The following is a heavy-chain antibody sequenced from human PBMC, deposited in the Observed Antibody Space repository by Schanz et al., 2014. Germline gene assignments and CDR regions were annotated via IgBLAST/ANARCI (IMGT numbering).Heavy chain of an antibody. V-gene: IGHV3-74*02. D-gene: IGHD3-10*01. J-gene: IGHJ4*02. Sequence: EVQLVESGGGLVQPGGSLRLSCAASGFTFSTYWMSWVRQAPGKGLEWVSRIQSDGSITTYADSVKGRFAISRDNAKNTLYLQMNSLGAEDTAFYYCARFRVHYSDFWGQGVLVTVSS. CDR1: GFTFSTYW. CDR3: ARFRVHYSDF. CDR2: IQSDGSIT.